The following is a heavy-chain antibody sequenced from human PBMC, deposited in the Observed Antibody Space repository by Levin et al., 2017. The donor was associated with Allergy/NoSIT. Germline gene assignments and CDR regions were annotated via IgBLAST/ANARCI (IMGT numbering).Heavy chain of an antibody. CDR1: GGSISSYY. Sequence: SQTLSLTCTVSGGSISSYYWSWIRQPAGKGLEWIGRIYTSGSTNYNPSLKSRVTMSVDTSKNQFSLKLSSVTAADTAVYYCARDGEMATTDAFDIWGQGTMVTVSS. J-gene: IGHJ3*02. CDR2: IYTSGST. CDR3: ARDGEMATTDAFDI. D-gene: IGHD5-24*01. V-gene: IGHV4-4*07.